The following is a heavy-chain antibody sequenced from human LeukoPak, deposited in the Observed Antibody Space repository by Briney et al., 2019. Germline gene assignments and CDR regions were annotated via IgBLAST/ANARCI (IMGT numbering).Heavy chain of an antibody. CDR1: GFTFSNYS. CDR3: ARASDFWSGAYYYYMDV. CDR2: ISTSSSSI. J-gene: IGHJ6*03. Sequence: PGGSLRLSCAASGFTFSNYSMNWVRQAPGKGLEWVSYISTSSSSIYYADSVKGRVTISRDNAKNSLYLQMISLRAEDTAVYYCARASDFWSGAYYYYMDVWGKGTTVTVSS. D-gene: IGHD3-3*01. V-gene: IGHV3-48*01.